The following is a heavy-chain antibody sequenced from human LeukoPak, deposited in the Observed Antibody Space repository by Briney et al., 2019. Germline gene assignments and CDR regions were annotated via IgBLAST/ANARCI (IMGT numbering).Heavy chain of an antibody. CDR2: IIPIFGTA. J-gene: IGHJ4*02. V-gene: IGHV1-69*13. Sequence: SVKVSCKASGGTCSSYAISWVRQAPGQGLEWMGGIIPIFGTANYAQKFQGRVTITADESTSTAYMELSSLRSEDTAVYYCASRYDSSGYLLQGPRRRDYFDYWGQGTLVTVSS. CDR3: ASRYDSSGYLLQGPRRRDYFDY. CDR1: GGTCSSYA. D-gene: IGHD3-22*01.